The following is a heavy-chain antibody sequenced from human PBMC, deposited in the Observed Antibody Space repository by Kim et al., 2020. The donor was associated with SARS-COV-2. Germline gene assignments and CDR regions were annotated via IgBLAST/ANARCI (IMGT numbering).Heavy chain of an antibody. CDR2: IYYNGGT. J-gene: IGHJ5*02. CDR1: GGSISTLSYF. CDR3: ARQGKGSAFPWFDP. V-gene: IGHV4-39*01. Sequence: SETLSLTCSISGGSISTLSYFWGWIRQPPGRGLEWIGSIYYNGGTYYNPSLKGRVTMSVDTAKNQFSLKLSSVTAADTAVYYCARQGKGSAFPWFDPWG. D-gene: IGHD1-26*01.